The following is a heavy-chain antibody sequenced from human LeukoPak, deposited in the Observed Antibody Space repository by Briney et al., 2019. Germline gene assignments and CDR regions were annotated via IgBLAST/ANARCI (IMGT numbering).Heavy chain of an antibody. J-gene: IGHJ6*02. CDR2: IYYSGST. CDR3: ARHDYYYYGMDV. Sequence: SETLSLTCTVSGGSISSYYWSWIRQPPGKGLEWIGYIYYSGSTNYNPSLKSRVTISVDTSKNQFALKLSSVTAADTAVYYCARHDYYYYGMDVWGQGTTVTVSS. CDR1: GGSISSYY. V-gene: IGHV4-59*08.